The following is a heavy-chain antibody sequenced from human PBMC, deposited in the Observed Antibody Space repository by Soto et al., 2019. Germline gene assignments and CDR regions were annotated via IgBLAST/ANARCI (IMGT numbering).Heavy chain of an antibody. Sequence: AGGSLSLSCAASGFTFRNYWMNWVRQAPGKGLEWVANIKQDGSETHYVDSVKGRFTISRDNAKNSLYLQMISLTVEDTAVYYCARGPDIRAYCSSASCYNDYWGQGTLVTVS. D-gene: IGHD2-2*01. CDR2: IKQDGSET. CDR1: GFTFRNYW. V-gene: IGHV3-7*01. J-gene: IGHJ4*02. CDR3: ARGPDIRAYCSSASCYNDY.